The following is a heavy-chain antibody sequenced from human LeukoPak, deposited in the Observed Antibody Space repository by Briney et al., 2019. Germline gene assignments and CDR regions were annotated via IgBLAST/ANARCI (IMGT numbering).Heavy chain of an antibody. V-gene: IGHV4-30-2*01. CDR3: ARGRKKTTSYGMDV. J-gene: IGHJ6*02. Sequence: SETLSLTCAVSGGSISSGCYSWSWIRQPPGKGLEWIGYIYHSGSTYYNPSLKSRVTISVDRSKNQFSLKLSSVTAADTAVYYCARGRKKTTSYGMDVWGQGTTVTVSS. CDR2: IYHSGST. CDR1: GGSISSGCYS. D-gene: IGHD1-14*01.